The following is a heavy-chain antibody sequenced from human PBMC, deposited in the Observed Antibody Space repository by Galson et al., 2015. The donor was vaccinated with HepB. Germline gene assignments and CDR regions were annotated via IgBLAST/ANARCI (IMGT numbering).Heavy chain of an antibody. D-gene: IGHD7-27*01. V-gene: IGHV3-23*01. CDR2: ITASGRNT. J-gene: IGHJ4*02. CDR1: GFTFSTFA. CDR3: AKETLQAGGFLTVDY. Sequence: SLRLSCAASGFTFSTFAMSWVRQAPGKGLEWVSAITASGRNTDYADSVKGCFTISRDNSKNTLYLQMNSLRAEDTAIYFCAKETLQAGGFLTVDYWGQGTLVTVSS.